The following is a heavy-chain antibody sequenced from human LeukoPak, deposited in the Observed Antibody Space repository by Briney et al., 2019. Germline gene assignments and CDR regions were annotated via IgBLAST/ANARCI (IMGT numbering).Heavy chain of an antibody. CDR3: ARGRDVLRFLEWSRKPFDAFDI. Sequence: ASVKVSCKASGYTFTSYGISWVRQATGQGLEWMGWMNPNSGNTGYAQKFQGRVTMTRNTSISTAYMELSSLRSEDTAVYYCARGRDVLRFLEWSRKPFDAFDIWGQGTMVTVSS. CDR2: MNPNSGNT. V-gene: IGHV1-8*02. D-gene: IGHD3-3*01. J-gene: IGHJ3*02. CDR1: GYTFTSYG.